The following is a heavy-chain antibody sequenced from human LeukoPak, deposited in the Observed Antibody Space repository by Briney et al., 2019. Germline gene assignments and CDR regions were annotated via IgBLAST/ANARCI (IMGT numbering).Heavy chain of an antibody. Sequence: GGSLRLSCAASGFTFSSYGMHWVRQAPGKGLEWVAFIRYDGSNKYYADSVKGRFTISRDNSKNTLYLQMNSLRAEDTAVYYCAEDSADGSGSYPYFYYFDYWGQGTLVTVSS. J-gene: IGHJ4*02. D-gene: IGHD3-10*01. V-gene: IGHV3-30*02. CDR2: IRYDGSNK. CDR1: GFTFSSYG. CDR3: AEDSADGSGSYPYFYYFDY.